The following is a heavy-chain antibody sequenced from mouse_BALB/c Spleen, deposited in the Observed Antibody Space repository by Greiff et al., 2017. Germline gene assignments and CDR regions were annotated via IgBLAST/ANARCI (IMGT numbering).Heavy chain of an antibody. CDR2: ISSGSSTI. CDR3: ARSYGSSNYFDY. D-gene: IGHD1-1*01. J-gene: IGHJ2*01. V-gene: IGHV5-17*02. CDR1: GFTFSSFG. Sequence: EVQGVESGGGLVQPGGSRKLSCSASGFTFSSFGMHWVRQAPEKGLEWVAYISSGSSTIYYADTVKGRFTISRDNPKNTLFLQMTSLRSEDTAMYYCARSYGSSNYFDYWGQGTTLTVSS.